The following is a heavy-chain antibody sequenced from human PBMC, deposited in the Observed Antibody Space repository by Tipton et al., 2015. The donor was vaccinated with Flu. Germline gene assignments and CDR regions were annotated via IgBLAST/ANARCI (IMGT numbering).Heavy chain of an antibody. CDR2: IYYSGST. J-gene: IGHJ4*02. Sequence: TLSLTCTVSGGSISSYYWSWIRQPPGKGLEWIGYIYYSGSTNYNPSLKSRVTISVDTSKNQFSLKLSSVTAADTAVYYCARESSSYQFGLDYWGQGTLVTVSS. CDR1: GGSISSYY. D-gene: IGHD6-6*01. CDR3: ARESSSYQFGLDY. V-gene: IGHV4-59*01.